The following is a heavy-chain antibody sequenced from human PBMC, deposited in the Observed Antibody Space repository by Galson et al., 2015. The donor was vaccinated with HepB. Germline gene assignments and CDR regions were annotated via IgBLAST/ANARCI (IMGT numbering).Heavy chain of an antibody. J-gene: IGHJ4*02. CDR3: ARGQDEIRVDTAMVPTLDY. Sequence: SVKVSCKASGYTFTSYGISWVRQAPGQGLEWMGWISAYNGNTNYAQKLQGRVTMTTDTSTSTAYMELRSLRSDDTAVYYCARGQDEIRVDTAMVPTLDYWGQGTLVTVSS. V-gene: IGHV1-18*04. D-gene: IGHD5-18*01. CDR1: GYTFTSYG. CDR2: ISAYNGNT.